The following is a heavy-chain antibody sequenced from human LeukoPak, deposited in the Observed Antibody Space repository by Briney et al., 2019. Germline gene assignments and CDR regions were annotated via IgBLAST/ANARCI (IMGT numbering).Heavy chain of an antibody. J-gene: IGHJ3*02. V-gene: IGHV3-21*01. CDR2: ISSSSSYI. CDR3: ARDRRMATIDAFDT. D-gene: IGHD5-24*01. Sequence: PGGSLRLSCAASGFTFSSYSMNWVRQAPGKGPEWVSSISSSSSYIYYADSVKGRFTISRDNAKNSLYLQMNSLRAEDTAVYYCARDRRMATIDAFDTWGQGTMVTVSS. CDR1: GFTFSSYS.